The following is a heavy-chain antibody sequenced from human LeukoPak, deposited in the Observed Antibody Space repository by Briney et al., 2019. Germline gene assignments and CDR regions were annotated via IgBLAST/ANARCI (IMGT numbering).Heavy chain of an antibody. J-gene: IGHJ4*02. Sequence: GGSLRLSCAASGFTFSSYAMSWVRQAPGKGLEWVSAISGSGGSTYYADSVKGRFTISRDNSKNTLYLQMNSLRAEDTAVYYCAKGPAPTIPRPISYRTGKDCSSTSCYGDYWGQGTLVTVSS. CDR3: AKGPAPTIPRPISYRTGKDCSSTSCYGDY. CDR2: ISGSGGST. CDR1: GFTFSSYA. V-gene: IGHV3-23*01. D-gene: IGHD2-2*01.